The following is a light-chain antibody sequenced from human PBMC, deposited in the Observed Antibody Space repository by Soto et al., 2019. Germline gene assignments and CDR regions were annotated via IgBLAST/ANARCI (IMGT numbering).Light chain of an antibody. CDR1: QGISSW. V-gene: IGKV1D-16*01. CDR2: AAS. J-gene: IGKJ1*01. Sequence: DIQLTQSPSAVSASVGDRVTSTCRASQGISSWLAWYQQKPGKAPKLLIYAASSLQSGVPSRFSGSGSETEFTLAISRLQPEDSATYDCQQYYSYWTVGQGTKVDIK. CDR3: QQYYSYWT.